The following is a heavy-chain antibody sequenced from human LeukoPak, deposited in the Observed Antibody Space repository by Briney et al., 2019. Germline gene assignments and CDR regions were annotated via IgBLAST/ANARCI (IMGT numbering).Heavy chain of an antibody. D-gene: IGHD4-23*01. V-gene: IGHV4-30-2*01. CDR3: ARADGGIDY. J-gene: IGHJ4*02. CDR2: IYHSGST. Sequence: SETLSLTCPVSGGSISSGGYSWSWIRQPPGKGLEWIGYIYHSGSTYYNPSLKSRVTISVDRSKNQFSLKLSSVTAADTAVYYCARADGGIDYWGQGTLVTVSS. CDR1: GGSISSGGYS.